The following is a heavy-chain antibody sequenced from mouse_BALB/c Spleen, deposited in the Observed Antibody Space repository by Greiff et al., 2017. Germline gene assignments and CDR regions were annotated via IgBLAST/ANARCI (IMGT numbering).Heavy chain of an antibody. D-gene: IGHD1-1*02. J-gene: IGHJ4*01. Sequence: LVESGPGLVAPSQCLSITCTVSGFSLTSYGVHWVRQPPGKGLEWLGVIWAGRSTNYYSALISRLSISKDNYKSQIFLKMNSLQTDDTAMYYCARDYGGNYGYYAVDYWGQGTSVTMTS. V-gene: IGHV2-9*02. CDR2: IWAGRST. CDR3: ARDYGGNYGYYAVDY. CDR1: GFSLTSYG.